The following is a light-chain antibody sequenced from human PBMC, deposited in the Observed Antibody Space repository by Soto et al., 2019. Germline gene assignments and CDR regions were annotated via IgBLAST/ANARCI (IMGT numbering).Light chain of an antibody. V-gene: IGLV2-8*01. Sequence: QSALTQPPSASGSPGQSVTISCTGTSSDVGAYDYVSWYQQHPGKGPRLIIYGLNKRPSGVPDRFSGSKSGNTASLTVSGLQADDEADYYCSSYAGSSNWVFGGGTQLTVL. CDR3: SSYAGSSNWV. CDR2: GLN. J-gene: IGLJ7*01. CDR1: SSDVGAYDY.